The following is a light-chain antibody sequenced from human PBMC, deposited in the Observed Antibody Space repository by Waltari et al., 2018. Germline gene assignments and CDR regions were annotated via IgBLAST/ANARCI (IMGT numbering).Light chain of an antibody. Sequence: EIVLTHSPATLSLSPGESATLSCRASQSVSSYLAWYQQKPGQAPRLLIYDASNSATGIPARFSGSWAGTDFTLSISSLEPEDCAVYYCQQRSNWPLTFGGGTKVEIK. V-gene: IGKV3-11*01. CDR1: QSVSSY. J-gene: IGKJ4*01. CDR3: QQRSNWPLT. CDR2: DAS.